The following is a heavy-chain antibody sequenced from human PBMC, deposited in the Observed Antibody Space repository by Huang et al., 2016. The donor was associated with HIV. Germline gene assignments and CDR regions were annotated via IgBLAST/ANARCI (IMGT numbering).Heavy chain of an antibody. Sequence: EVQLVQSGAVVKKPGESLKISCTGSGYTFNGYWIGWVRQMPGKGLAWRGIIYPGDSDTTYSPSFQVQVTISADKSISTAYLQWSGLKASDTAMYYCARQGVGDFVVEPTGLGAFDIWGQGTMVTVSS. CDR2: IYPGDSDT. V-gene: IGHV5-51*01. J-gene: IGHJ3*02. D-gene: IGHD2-2*01. CDR1: GYTFNGYW. CDR3: ARQGVGDFVVEPTGLGAFDI.